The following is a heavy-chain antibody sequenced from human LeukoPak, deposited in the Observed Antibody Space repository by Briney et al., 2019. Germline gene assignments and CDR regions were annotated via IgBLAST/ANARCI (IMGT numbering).Heavy chain of an antibody. CDR2: IWYDGSNK. CDR3: ARDFIPRTYYYDTSGYYLPGY. V-gene: IGHV3-33*08. CDR1: GFTFSDYY. J-gene: IGHJ4*02. Sequence: GGSLRLSCAASGFTFSDYYMSWIRQAPGKGLEWVAVIWYDGSNKYYADSVKGRFTISRDNSKNTLYLQMNSPRAEDTAVYYCARDFIPRTYYYDTSGYYLPGYWGQGTLVTVSS. D-gene: IGHD3-22*01.